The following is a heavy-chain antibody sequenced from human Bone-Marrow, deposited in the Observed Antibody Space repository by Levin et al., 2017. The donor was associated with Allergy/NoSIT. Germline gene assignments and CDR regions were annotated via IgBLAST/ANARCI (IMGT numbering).Heavy chain of an antibody. CDR2: MCYGVGT. D-gene: IGHD1-1*01. J-gene: IGHJ6*02. Sequence: LRLSCSVSGASIGRDVPCWSWVRQSPERGLEWLGHMCYGVGTYYNPSLKSRVAISGDTSKNQFSLNLTSVTAADTAVYYCARVEFYYYYYAMDVWGQGTTVTVSS. CDR1: GASIGRDVPC. CDR3: ARVEFYYYYYAMDV. V-gene: IGHV4-30-4*01.